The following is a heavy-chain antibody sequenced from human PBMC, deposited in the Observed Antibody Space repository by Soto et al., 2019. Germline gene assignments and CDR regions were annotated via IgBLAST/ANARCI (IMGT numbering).Heavy chain of an antibody. CDR3: AKSNRGADHTPHF. D-gene: IGHD3-10*01. J-gene: IGHJ4*02. V-gene: IGHV3-30*18. CDR2: ISYDGRNK. Sequence: GGSLRLSCAASGFSLNDYGMHWVRQPPGKGLEWVADISYDGRNKYYTDSVRGRFTISRDISKGTLYLQMNSLRPEDTAVYYCAKSNRGADHTPHFCGQGTPVTVSS. CDR1: GFSLNDYG.